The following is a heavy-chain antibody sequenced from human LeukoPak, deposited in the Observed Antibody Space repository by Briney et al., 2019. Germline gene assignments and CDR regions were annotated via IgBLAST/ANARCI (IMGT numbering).Heavy chain of an antibody. D-gene: IGHD3-22*01. J-gene: IGHJ4*02. CDR1: GFTFSNYW. CDR3: ARVGVITYDY. CDR2: IKKDGSEK. Sequence: TGGSLRLSCAASGFTFSNYWMSWVRQAPGGGLEWVANIKKDGSEKYYVDSVKGRFTISRDNTKNTLYLQMNSLRAEDTAVYYCARVGVITYDYWGQGTLVTVSS. V-gene: IGHV3-7*01.